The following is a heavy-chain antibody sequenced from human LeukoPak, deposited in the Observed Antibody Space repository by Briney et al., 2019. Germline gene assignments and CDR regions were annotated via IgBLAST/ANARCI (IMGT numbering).Heavy chain of an antibody. J-gene: IGHJ4*02. Sequence: ASVNVSCKASGYTFTSFYMHWVRQAPGQGLEWMGIINPSGGSTIYAQKFQGRGTMTRDTSTSTVYMELSSLRSEDTAVYYCARGLSGWYGDYWGQGTLVTVSS. CDR3: ARGLSGWYGDY. V-gene: IGHV1-46*03. CDR1: GYTFTSFY. CDR2: INPSGGST. D-gene: IGHD6-19*01.